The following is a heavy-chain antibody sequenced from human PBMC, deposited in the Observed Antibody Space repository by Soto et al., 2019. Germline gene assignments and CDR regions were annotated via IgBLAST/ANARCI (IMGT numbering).Heavy chain of an antibody. V-gene: IGHV5-10-1*01. J-gene: IGHJ4*02. CDR1: GYSFTSYW. CDR3: ARHEEGSSYFFDY. Sequence: PGESLKISGKGSGYSFTSYWISWVRQMPGKGLEWMGRIDPSDSYTNYSPSFQGHVTISADKSISTAYLQWSSLKASDTAMYYCARHEEGSSYFFDYCGQGPLVTVHS. D-gene: IGHD6-13*01. CDR2: IDPSDSYT.